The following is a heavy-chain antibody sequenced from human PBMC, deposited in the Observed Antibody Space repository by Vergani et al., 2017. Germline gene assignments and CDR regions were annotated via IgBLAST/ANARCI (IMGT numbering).Heavy chain of an antibody. CDR2: ISGSGGST. D-gene: IGHD3-10*01. Sequence: EVQLLESGGGLVQPGGSLRLSCAASGFTFSSYAMSWVRQAPGKGLEWVSAISGSGGSTYYADSVKGRFTISRDNAKNSLYLQMNSLRAEDTAVYYCARVPMVRGVPKSSYVDYWGQGTLVTVSS. CDR1: GFTFSSYA. CDR3: ARVPMVRGVPKSSYVDY. V-gene: IGHV3-23*01. J-gene: IGHJ4*02.